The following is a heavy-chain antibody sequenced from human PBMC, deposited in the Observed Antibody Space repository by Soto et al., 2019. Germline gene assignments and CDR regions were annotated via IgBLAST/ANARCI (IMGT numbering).Heavy chain of an antibody. D-gene: IGHD6-19*01. CDR1: GYTLSSYY. CDR2: INTSGGST. CDR3: ARASVSGRRFDY. Sequence: QVQLVQSGAEGKKPGASVKASCKASGYTLSSYYMHWMRQAPGQGLEWMGIINTSGGSTTYAQKFQGRVTMTRDTSTSTVYMELSSLTSEDTAVYYCARASVSGRRFDYWGEGTLVTVSS. V-gene: IGHV1-46*03. J-gene: IGHJ4*02.